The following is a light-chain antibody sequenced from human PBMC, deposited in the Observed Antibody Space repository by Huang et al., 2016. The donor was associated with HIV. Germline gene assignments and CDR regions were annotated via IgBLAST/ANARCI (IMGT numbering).Light chain of an antibody. CDR3: QQYGTSPPSLT. Sequence: EIVLTQSPGTLSLSPGGRATLSCRASQSVSGTYLAWYQQKPGQAPRLLIYGTSIRVTGSPDRFSGSGSATDFTLTISRLEPEDFAVYYCQQYGTSPPSLTFGGGTKVEIK. J-gene: IGKJ4*01. CDR1: QSVSGTY. V-gene: IGKV3-20*01. CDR2: GTS.